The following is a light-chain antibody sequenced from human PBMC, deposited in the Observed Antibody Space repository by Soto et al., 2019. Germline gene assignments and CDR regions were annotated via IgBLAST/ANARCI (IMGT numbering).Light chain of an antibody. V-gene: IGKV3-15*01. CDR1: QSVSTN. CDR2: DAS. CDR3: QQYHNWPPIT. Sequence: EAVLTQSPATLSVSPGERVTLSCRASQSVSTNLAWYQQKAGQAPRLLIFDASSRATGVPARFSGRGSGTEFTLIISSLQSEDFAIYYCQQYHNWPPITFGQGTRLEI. J-gene: IGKJ5*01.